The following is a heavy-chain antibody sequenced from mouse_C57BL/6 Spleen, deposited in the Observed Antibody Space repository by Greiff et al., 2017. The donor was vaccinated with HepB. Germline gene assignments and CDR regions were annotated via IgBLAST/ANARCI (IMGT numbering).Heavy chain of an antibody. D-gene: IGHD1-1*01. J-gene: IGHJ4*01. CDR1: GYSFTDYN. Sequence: EVKLQESGPELVKPGASVKISCKASGYSFTDYNMNWVKQSNGKSLEWIGVINPNYGTTSYNQKFKVKATLTVDQSSSTAYMQLNSLTSEVSAVYYCARTWDYGSDAMDYWGQGTSVTVSS. V-gene: IGHV1-39*01. CDR3: ARTWDYGSDAMDY. CDR2: INPNYGTT.